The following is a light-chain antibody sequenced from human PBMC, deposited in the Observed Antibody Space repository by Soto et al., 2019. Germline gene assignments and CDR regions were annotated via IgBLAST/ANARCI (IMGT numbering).Light chain of an antibody. CDR3: QQANSFPWT. J-gene: IGKJ1*01. CDR2: GAL. Sequence: DLQMTQSPSSVSASVGDRVTITCRASQGIGSWLAWYQQKPGKAPKLLIYGALSLQSGVPSRFSGSVSGTDFTLTISSLQPEDSGTYYCQQANSFPWTFGQGTKVEIK. V-gene: IGKV1-12*01. CDR1: QGIGSW.